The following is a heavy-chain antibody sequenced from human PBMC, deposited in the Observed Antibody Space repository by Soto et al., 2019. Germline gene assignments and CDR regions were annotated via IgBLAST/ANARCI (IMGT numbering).Heavy chain of an antibody. J-gene: IGHJ4*02. D-gene: IGHD3-3*01. CDR3: ARSGVAITSVGYFDY. V-gene: IGHV4-28*01. Sequence: QVQLQESGPGLVKPSDTLSLTCAVSGYSISSSNWWGWIRQPPGKGLEWIGYIYYIGSTYYNPSLKSRVTISVDTSKNQFSLKLSSVTAVDMAVYYCARSGVAITSVGYFDYWGQGTLVTVSS. CDR2: IYYIGST. CDR1: GYSISSSNW.